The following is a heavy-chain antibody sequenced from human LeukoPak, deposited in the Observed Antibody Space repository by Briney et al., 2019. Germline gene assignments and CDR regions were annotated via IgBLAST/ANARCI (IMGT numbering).Heavy chain of an antibody. V-gene: IGHV3-23*01. CDR1: GFTFSNFG. J-gene: IGHJ4*02. CDR2: ISGSGNNT. CDR3: AKVDPYYYGSGSYPEGPVDY. Sequence: TGGSLRLSCAASGFTFSNFGMTWVRQATGKGLAWVSAISGSGNNTYYAGSVKGRFTISRDNSKNTLYLRMKSLRAEDTAIYYCAKVDPYYYGSGSYPEGPVDYWGQGTLVTVSS. D-gene: IGHD3-10*01.